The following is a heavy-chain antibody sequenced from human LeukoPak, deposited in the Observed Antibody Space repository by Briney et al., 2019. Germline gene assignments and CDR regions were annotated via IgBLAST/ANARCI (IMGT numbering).Heavy chain of an antibody. CDR3: ARRHLGAYSYGYDFDY. CDR1: GFTFDDYG. J-gene: IGHJ4*02. D-gene: IGHD5-18*01. CDR2: INWNGGST. Sequence: PGGSLRLSCAASGFTFDDYGMSWVRQAPGKGLEWVSGINWNGGSTGYADSVKGRFTISRDNAKNSLYLQMNSLRAEDTALYYCARRHLGAYSYGYDFDYWGQGTLVTVSS. V-gene: IGHV3-20*04.